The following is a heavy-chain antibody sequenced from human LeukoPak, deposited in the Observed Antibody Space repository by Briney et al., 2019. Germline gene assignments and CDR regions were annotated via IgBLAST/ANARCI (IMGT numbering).Heavy chain of an antibody. CDR1: GFTFSSYG. CDR3: AKSPSPNTERSDLDV. CDR2: ISYDGSNK. Sequence: GGSLRPSCAASGFTFSSYGMHWVRQAPGKGLEWVAVISYDGSNKYYADSVKGRFTISRDNSKNTLYLQMNSLRSEDTAVYYCAKSPSPNTERSDLDVWGKGTTVTVSS. V-gene: IGHV3-30*18. J-gene: IGHJ6*04. D-gene: IGHD3-3*01.